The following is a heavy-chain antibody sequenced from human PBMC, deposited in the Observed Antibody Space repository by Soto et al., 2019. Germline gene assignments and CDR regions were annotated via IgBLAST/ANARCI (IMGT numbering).Heavy chain of an antibody. J-gene: IGHJ4*02. Sequence: QVQLVESGGGVVQPGRSLRLSCAASGFTFSSYGMHWVRQAPGKGLEWVAVISYDGSNKYYADSVKGRFTISRDNSKNTLYLQMNSLRAEDTAVYYCAKGPDTMIVVAIGVLGYWGQGTLVTVSS. CDR3: AKGPDTMIVVAIGVLGY. CDR1: GFTFSSYG. CDR2: ISYDGSNK. V-gene: IGHV3-30*18. D-gene: IGHD3-22*01.